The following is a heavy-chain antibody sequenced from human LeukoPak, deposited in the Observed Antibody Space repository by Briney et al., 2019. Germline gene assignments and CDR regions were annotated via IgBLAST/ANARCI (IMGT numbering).Heavy chain of an antibody. D-gene: IGHD2-21*02. CDR2: ISYDGSNK. Sequence: PGGSLRLSCAASGFTFSSYAMHWVRQAPGKGLEWVAVISYDGSNKYYADSVKGRFTISRDNSKNTLYLQMNSLRVEDTAVYYCAKHRVVTAIPEWACFDPWGQGTLVTVSS. CDR1: GFTFSSYA. V-gene: IGHV3-30*04. J-gene: IGHJ5*02. CDR3: AKHRVVTAIPEWACFDP.